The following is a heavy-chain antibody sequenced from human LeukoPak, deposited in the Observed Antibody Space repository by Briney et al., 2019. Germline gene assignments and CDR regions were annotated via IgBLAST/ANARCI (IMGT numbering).Heavy chain of an antibody. D-gene: IGHD2-2*01. CDR3: ARGPYIVVVPAARLINTRYFDY. CDR1: GGSFIAYY. Sequence: PSETLSLTCAVYGGSFIAYYWSWIRQPPGKGLEWIGEINHSGSTNYNPSLKSRVTISVDTSKNQFPLKLSSVTAADTAVYYCARGPYIVVVPAARLINTRYFDYWGQGTLVTVSS. CDR2: INHSGST. V-gene: IGHV4-34*01. J-gene: IGHJ4*02.